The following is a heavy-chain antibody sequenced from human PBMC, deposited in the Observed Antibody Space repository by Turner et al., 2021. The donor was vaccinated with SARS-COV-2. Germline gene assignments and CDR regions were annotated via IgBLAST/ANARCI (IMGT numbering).Heavy chain of an antibody. CDR1: GFTFSSYA. J-gene: IGHJ6*02. Sequence: EVQLLESGGGLVQPGGSLRLSCAASGFTFSSYAMSWVRQAPGKGLEWVSAISGSGGSTYYADSVKGRFTISRDNSKNTLYLQMNSLRAEDTAVYYCAKAHGYSYGGVDYYYYYGMDVWGQGTTVTVSS. CDR3: AKAHGYSYGGVDYYYYYGMDV. CDR2: ISGSGGST. V-gene: IGHV3-23*01. D-gene: IGHD5-18*01.